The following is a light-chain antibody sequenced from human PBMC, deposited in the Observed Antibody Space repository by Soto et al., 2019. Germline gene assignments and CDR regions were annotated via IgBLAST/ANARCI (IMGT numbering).Light chain of an antibody. J-gene: IGLJ3*02. CDR3: AAWDDSLRGWA. V-gene: IGLV1-44*01. Sequence: QSVLTQSPSASGTPGQRVTISCSGSNSNIGSNTVNWYQQLPGTAPKLLMYSNNKRPSGVPDRFSGSKSGTSASLAFSGLQSEDEADYYCAAWDDSLRGWAFGGGTKLTVL. CDR2: SNN. CDR1: NSNIGSNT.